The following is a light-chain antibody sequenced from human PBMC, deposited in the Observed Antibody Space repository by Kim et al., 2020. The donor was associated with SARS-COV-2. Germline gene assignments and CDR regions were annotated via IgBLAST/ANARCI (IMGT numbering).Light chain of an antibody. CDR1: QTVPGSY. CDR2: SAS. Sequence: FXHGNRAPPPLSASQTVPGSYFALYQQTPGPAPRLLIHSASGRATGIPDMFSGSGSGTDFTLTISRPEPEDFAVYYCQQYGSSSGTFGPGTKVEI. CDR3: QQYGSSSGT. V-gene: IGKV3-20*01. J-gene: IGKJ1*01.